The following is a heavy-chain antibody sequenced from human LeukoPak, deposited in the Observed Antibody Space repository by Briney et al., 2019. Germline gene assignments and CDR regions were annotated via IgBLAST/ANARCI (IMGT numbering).Heavy chain of an antibody. CDR3: ARYHDYSNYGSYYFDY. Sequence: PSETLSLTCIVSGYSISSGYYWGWIRQPPGKGLDWIGSIYHTGSTYYNPSLKSRVTISVDTSKNQFSLKLSSVTAADTAVYYCARYHDYSNYGSYYFDYWGQGTLVTVSS. V-gene: IGHV4-38-2*02. CDR2: IYHTGST. CDR1: GYSISSGYY. J-gene: IGHJ4*02. D-gene: IGHD4-11*01.